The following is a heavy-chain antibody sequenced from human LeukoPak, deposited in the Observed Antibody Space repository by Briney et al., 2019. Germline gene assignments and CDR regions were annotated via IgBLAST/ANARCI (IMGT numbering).Heavy chain of an antibody. Sequence: TLSXTCTVSGGSISSYYWSWVRQPPGKGLEWIGYIYYSGGTNYNPSLTSRVTISVDTSKNQFSLKLSSVTAADTAVYYCARGGEYSGYDFYYFDYWGQGTLVTVSS. CDR2: IYYSGGT. CDR1: GGSISSYY. J-gene: IGHJ4*02. V-gene: IGHV4-59*01. CDR3: ARGGEYSGYDFYYFDY. D-gene: IGHD5-12*01.